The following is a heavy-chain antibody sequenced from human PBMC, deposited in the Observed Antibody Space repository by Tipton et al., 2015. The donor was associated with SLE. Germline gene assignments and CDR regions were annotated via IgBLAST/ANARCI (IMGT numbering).Heavy chain of an antibody. V-gene: IGHV4-34*01. D-gene: IGHD1-1*01. J-gene: IGHJ4*02. CDR3: ARGHQGERTVGY. CDR2: INHRGST. CDR1: GGSFSGYY. Sequence: TLSLTCAVYGGSFSGYYWSWIRQPPGKGLEWIGEINHRGSTNYNPSLKSRVTISVDTSKNQFSLKLSSVTAADTAVYYCARGHQGERTVGYWGQGTLVTVSS.